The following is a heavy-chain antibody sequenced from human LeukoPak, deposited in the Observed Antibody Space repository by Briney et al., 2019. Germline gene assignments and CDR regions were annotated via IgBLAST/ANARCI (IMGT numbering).Heavy chain of an antibody. D-gene: IGHD3-10*01. CDR1: GYTFTSYD. Sequence: ASVKVSCKASGYTFTSYDINWVRQATGQGFEWMGWMNPNTGNTGYAQKFQGRVTMTRDTSISTAYMELSSLRSDDTAVYYCARKFLGSRGYYFDYWGQGTLVTVSS. J-gene: IGHJ4*02. V-gene: IGHV1-8*01. CDR3: ARKFLGSRGYYFDY. CDR2: MNPNTGNT.